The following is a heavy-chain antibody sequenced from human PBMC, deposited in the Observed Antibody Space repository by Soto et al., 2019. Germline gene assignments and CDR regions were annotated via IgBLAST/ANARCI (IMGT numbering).Heavy chain of an antibody. CDR3: TGAESPDTAYFSLY. V-gene: IGHV1-69*13. CDR1: GGTFSSYA. D-gene: IGHD7-27*01. J-gene: IGHJ4*02. Sequence: SVKVSCKASGGTFSSYAISWVRQAPGQGLEWMGGIIPIFGTANYAQKFQGRVTITADESTSTAYLQMSSLRVDDSAVYYCTGAESPDTAYFSLYWGQGTPVTVSS. CDR2: IIPIFGTA.